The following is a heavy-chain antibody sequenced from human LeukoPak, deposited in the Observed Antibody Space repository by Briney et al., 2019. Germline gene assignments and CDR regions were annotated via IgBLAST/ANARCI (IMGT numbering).Heavy chain of an antibody. Sequence: PGESLRLSCAASGFTFTSYDMNWVRQAPGKGLEWVSSSSSIRSNIYYADSVKGRFTISRDNAKKSLYLQMNSLRAEDTAIYYCARGAGESLFDYWGQGILVTVSS. CDR2: SSSIRSNI. CDR3: ARGAGESLFDY. CDR1: GFTFTSYD. V-gene: IGHV3-21*01. D-gene: IGHD4/OR15-4a*01. J-gene: IGHJ4*02.